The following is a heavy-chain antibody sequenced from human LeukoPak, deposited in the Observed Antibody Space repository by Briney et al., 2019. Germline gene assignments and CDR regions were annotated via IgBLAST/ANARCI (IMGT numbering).Heavy chain of an antibody. D-gene: IGHD6-13*01. J-gene: IGHJ5*02. Sequence: PSETLSLTCTVSGGSISSSSYYWGWIRQPPGKGLEWIGSIYYSGSTYYNPSLKSRVTISVDTSKNQFSLKLSSVTAADTAVYYCARHQGKQLVPLFDPWGQGTLVTVSS. CDR2: IYYSGST. V-gene: IGHV4-39*01. CDR3: ARHQGKQLVPLFDP. CDR1: GGSISSSSYY.